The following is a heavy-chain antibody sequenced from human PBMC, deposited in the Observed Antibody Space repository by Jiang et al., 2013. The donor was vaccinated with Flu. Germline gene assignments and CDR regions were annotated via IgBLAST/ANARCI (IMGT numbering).Heavy chain of an antibody. V-gene: IGHV5-10-1*01. CDR3: ARHYRAVTSLDY. CDR2: IDPSDSYI. CDR1: GYSFISYW. J-gene: IGHJ4*01. Sequence: GAEVKKPGESLKISCKGSGYSFISYWISWVRQMPGKGLEWMGRIDPSDSYIKYSPSFQGHVTISLDKSVSTAYLQWSSLEASDTAMYYCARHYRAVTSLDYWGQGTLVTVSS. D-gene: IGHD4-17*01.